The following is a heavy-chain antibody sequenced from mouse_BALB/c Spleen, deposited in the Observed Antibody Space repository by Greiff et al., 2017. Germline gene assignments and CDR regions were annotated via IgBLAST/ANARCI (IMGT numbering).Heavy chain of an antibody. CDR1: GFTFSSYA. J-gene: IGHJ2*01. CDR2: ISSGGST. V-gene: IGHV5-6-5*01. D-gene: IGHD1-1*01. Sequence: EVQVVESGGGLVKPGGSLKLSCAASGFTFSSYAMSWVRQTPEKRLEWVASISSGGSTYYPDSVKGRFTISRDNARNILYLQMSSLRSEDTAMYYCARELRGYYFDYWGQGTTLTVSS. CDR3: ARELRGYYFDY.